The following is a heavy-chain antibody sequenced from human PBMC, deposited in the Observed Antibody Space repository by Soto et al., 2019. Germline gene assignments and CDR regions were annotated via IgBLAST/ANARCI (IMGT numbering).Heavy chain of an antibody. CDR2: IYPGASDT. CDR1: GDSFTFYW. Sequence: VDSLKISCKRSGDSFTFYWFVWLRQMPGKGLEWMRIIYPGASDTRYSPSFEGQVTISADKSISTAYLQWSSLKASDTAMYYCATLSSAARIGWGEGTLVTVSS. CDR3: ATLSSAARIG. J-gene: IGHJ4*02. V-gene: IGHV5-51*01.